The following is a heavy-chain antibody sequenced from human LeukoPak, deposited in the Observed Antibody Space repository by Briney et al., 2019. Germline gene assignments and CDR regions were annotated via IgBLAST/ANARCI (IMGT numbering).Heavy chain of an antibody. CDR1: GFTFSSYG. CDR3: AKGAFQQLVSWFDP. Sequence: QTGGSLRLSCAASGFTFSSYGMSWVRQAPGKGLEWVSAISGSGGSTYYADSVKGRFTISRDNPKNTLYLQMNSLRAEDTAVYYCAKGAFQQLVSWFDPWGQGTLVTVSS. CDR2: ISGSGGST. D-gene: IGHD6-13*01. J-gene: IGHJ5*02. V-gene: IGHV3-23*01.